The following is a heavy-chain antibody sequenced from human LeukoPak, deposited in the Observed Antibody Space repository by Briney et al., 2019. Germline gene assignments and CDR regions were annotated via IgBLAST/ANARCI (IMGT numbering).Heavy chain of an antibody. V-gene: IGHV3-30*01. Sequence: GRPLRLSCAASGFTFSSYAMHWVRQAPGKGLEWVAVISYDGSNKYYADSVKGRFTISRDNSENTLYLQMNSLRAEDAAVYYCARENWEIWGQGTMVTVSS. CDR2: ISYDGSNK. D-gene: IGHD1-26*01. CDR3: ARENWEI. CDR1: GFTFSSYA. J-gene: IGHJ3*02.